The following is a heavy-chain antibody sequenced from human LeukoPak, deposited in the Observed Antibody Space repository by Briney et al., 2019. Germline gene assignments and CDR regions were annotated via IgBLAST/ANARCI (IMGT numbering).Heavy chain of an antibody. D-gene: IGHD2-2*01. CDR1: GYTFTGYY. CDR2: INPNSGGT. V-gene: IGHV1-2*02. Sequence: ASVTVSCKASGYTFTGYYMHWVRQAPGQGLEWMGWINPNSGGTNYAQKFQGRVTMTRDTSISTAYMELSRLRSDDTAVYYCARVTYCSSTSCYYYFDPWGQGTLVTVSS. CDR3: ARVTYCSSTSCYYYFDP. J-gene: IGHJ5*02.